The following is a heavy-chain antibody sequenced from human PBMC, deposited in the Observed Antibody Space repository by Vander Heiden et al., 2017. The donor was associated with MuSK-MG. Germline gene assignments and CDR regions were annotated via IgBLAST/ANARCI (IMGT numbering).Heavy chain of an antibody. V-gene: IGHV4-39*07. CDR2: ISYSGNT. Sequence: QLHLQESGPGLVKPSETLSLTCTVAGGSISTSPYHWGWIPQPPGKGLEWIGSISYSGNTYSNPSLRSRVSISVDTSKNQFSLKLSSVTAADTAVYYCARVGNSGWYFFDYWGQGTLVTVSS. CDR3: ARVGNSGWYFFDY. D-gene: IGHD6-19*01. J-gene: IGHJ4*02. CDR1: GGSISTSPYH.